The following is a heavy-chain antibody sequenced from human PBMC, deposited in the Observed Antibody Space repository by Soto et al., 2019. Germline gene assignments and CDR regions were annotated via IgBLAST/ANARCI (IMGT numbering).Heavy chain of an antibody. Sequence: QVQLVQSGAEVKKPGASVKVSCKASGYTFTSYAMHWVRQAPGQRLEWMGWINAGNGNTKYSQKFQGRVTITRDTSASTAYMELSSLRSEDTAVYYCARDAYSSPSFPPSFVYWGQGTLVTVSS. CDR2: INAGNGNT. V-gene: IGHV1-3*01. J-gene: IGHJ4*02. D-gene: IGHD6-6*01. CDR1: GYTFTSYA. CDR3: ARDAYSSPSFPPSFVY.